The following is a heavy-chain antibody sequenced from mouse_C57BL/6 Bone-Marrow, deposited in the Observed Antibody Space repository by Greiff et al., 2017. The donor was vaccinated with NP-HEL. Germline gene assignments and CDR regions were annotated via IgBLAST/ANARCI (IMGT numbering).Heavy chain of an antibody. CDR1: GYTFTSYW. CDR3: TNYYGSSPYYFDY. Sequence: EVKVEESGTVLARPGASVKMSCKTSGYTFTSYWMHWVKQRPGQGLEWIGAIYPGNSDTSYNQKFKGKAKLTAVTSASTAYMELSSLTNEDTAVYYCTNYYGSSPYYFDYWGQGTTLTVSS. J-gene: IGHJ2*01. D-gene: IGHD1-1*01. V-gene: IGHV1-5*01. CDR2: IYPGNSDT.